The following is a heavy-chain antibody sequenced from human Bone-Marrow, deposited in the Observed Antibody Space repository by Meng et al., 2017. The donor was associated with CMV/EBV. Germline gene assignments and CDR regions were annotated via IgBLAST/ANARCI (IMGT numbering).Heavy chain of an antibody. J-gene: IGHJ4*02. CDR2: ISSSSSYI. V-gene: IGHV3-21*01. D-gene: IGHD1-26*01. CDR1: GFTFSSYG. CDR3: ARDVKLMGAADY. Sequence: GESLKISCAASGFTFSSYGMHWVRQAPGKGLEWVSSISSSSSYIYYADSVKGRFTISRDNAKNSLYLQMNSLRAEDTAAYYCARDVKLMGAADYWGQGTLVTVSS.